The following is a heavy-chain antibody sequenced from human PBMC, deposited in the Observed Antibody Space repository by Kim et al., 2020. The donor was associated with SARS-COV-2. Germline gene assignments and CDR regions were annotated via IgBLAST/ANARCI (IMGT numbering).Heavy chain of an antibody. CDR2: IYYGGST. J-gene: IGHJ4*02. Sequence: SETLSLTCTVSGGSISSSSYYWGWIRQPPGKGLEWIGSIYYGGSTYYNPSLQSRVTISVDTPKNQFSLKLNSVTAADAAVYYCARVLAAAAAGSFYFDFWGQGTLVTVSS. V-gene: IGHV4-39*01. CDR3: ARVLAAAAAGSFYFDF. D-gene: IGHD6-13*01. CDR1: GGSISSSSYY.